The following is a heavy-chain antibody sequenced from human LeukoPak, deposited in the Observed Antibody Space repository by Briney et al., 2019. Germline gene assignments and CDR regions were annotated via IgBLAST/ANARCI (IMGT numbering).Heavy chain of an antibody. D-gene: IGHD1-26*01. V-gene: IGHV3-30*02. Sequence: PGGSLRLSCAVSGFTFSSYGIHWVRQAPGKGLEWVAFIRYDGSNKYYVDSVKGRFTISRDNSKNTLFLQMNSLRAEDTAVYYCATESGTYYDYWGQGTLVTVSS. CDR2: IRYDGSNK. J-gene: IGHJ4*02. CDR3: ATESGTYYDY. CDR1: GFTFSSYG.